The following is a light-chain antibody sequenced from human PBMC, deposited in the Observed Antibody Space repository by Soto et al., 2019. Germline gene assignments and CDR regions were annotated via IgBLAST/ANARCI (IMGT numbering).Light chain of an antibody. CDR3: QQYYSAPSIT. J-gene: IGKJ5*01. Sequence: IVMTQSPDSLAVSLGERATVNFKSSQSVLYSSNNKNYLAWYQQKPGQPPKLLIYWASTRESGVPDRFSGRGSGTDFTLTISTLQAEDVAVYYCQQYYSAPSITFGQGTRLEIK. V-gene: IGKV4-1*01. CDR1: QSVLYSSNNKNY. CDR2: WAS.